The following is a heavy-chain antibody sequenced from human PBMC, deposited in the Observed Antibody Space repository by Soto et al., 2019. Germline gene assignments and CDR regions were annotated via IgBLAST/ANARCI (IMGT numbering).Heavy chain of an antibody. D-gene: IGHD3-16*01. CDR1: GFTFSSYS. CDR2: ISSSSSYI. J-gene: IGHJ4*02. CDR3: ASQGGLNYY. Sequence: EVQLVESGGGLVKPGGSLRLSCAASGFTFSSYSMNWVRQAPGKGLEWVSSISSSSSYIYYADSVKGRFTISRDNAKNSLYLKMNSRRAEDTAVYYGASQGGLNYYWGQGTLVTVSS. V-gene: IGHV3-21*01.